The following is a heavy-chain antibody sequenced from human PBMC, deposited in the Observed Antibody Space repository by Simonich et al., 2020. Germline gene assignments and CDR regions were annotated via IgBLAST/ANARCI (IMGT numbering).Heavy chain of an antibody. CDR2: IYYNRST. D-gene: IGHD2-8*01. J-gene: IGHJ4*02. V-gene: IGHV4-39*01. Sequence: QLQLQESGPGLVKPSETLSLTCTVSGGSIRSSSYYWGWIRQPPGKGLEWIGSIYYNRSTYYNPSLKSRVTISVDTSKNQFSLKLSSVTAADTAVYYCARQRVLMVYAIDYWGQGTLVTVSS. CDR3: ARQRVLMVYAIDY. CDR1: GGSIRSSSYY.